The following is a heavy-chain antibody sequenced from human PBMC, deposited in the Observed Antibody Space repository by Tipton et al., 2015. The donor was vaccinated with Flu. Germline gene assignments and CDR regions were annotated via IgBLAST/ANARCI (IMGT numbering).Heavy chain of an antibody. D-gene: IGHD3-10*01. CDR2: IYSSGST. V-gene: IGHV4-59*08. J-gene: IGHJ5*02. CDR3: ARHSSSARGWFDP. Sequence: LRLSCAVYGGSFSGYYWSWIRQPPGKGLEWIGYIYSSGSTNYSPSLKSRVTISVDTSKNQFSLKVSSVTAADTAVYYCARHSSSARGWFDPWGQGTLVTVSS. CDR1: GGSFSGYY.